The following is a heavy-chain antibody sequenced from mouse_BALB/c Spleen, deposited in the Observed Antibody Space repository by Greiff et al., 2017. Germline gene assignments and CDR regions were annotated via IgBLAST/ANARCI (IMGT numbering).Heavy chain of an antibody. Sequence: EVMLVESGGGLVQPGGSLRLSCATSGFTFTDYYMSWVRQPPGKALEWLGFIRNKANGYTTEYSASVKGRFTISRDNSQSILYLQMNTLRAEDSATYYCARVHWDYYAMDYWGQGTSVTVSS. CDR1: GFTFTDYY. J-gene: IGHJ4*01. D-gene: IGHD4-1*01. V-gene: IGHV7-3*02. CDR2: IRNKANGYTT. CDR3: ARVHWDYYAMDY.